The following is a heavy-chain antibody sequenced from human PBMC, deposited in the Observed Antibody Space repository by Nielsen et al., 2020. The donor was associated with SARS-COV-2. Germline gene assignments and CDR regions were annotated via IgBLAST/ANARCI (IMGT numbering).Heavy chain of an antibody. CDR2: IYYSGST. Sequence: WIRQPPGKGLEWIGSIYYSGSTYYNPSLKSRVTISVDTSKNQFSLKLSSVTAADTAVYYCARVIAAAGTGYYYYYGMDVWGQGTTVTVSS. CDR3: ARVIAAAGTGYYYYYGMDV. D-gene: IGHD6-13*01. J-gene: IGHJ6*02. V-gene: IGHV4-39*01.